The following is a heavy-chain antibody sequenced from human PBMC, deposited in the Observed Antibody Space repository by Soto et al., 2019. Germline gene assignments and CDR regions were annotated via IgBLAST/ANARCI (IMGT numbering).Heavy chain of an antibody. V-gene: IGHV3-21*04. Sequence: EVRLVESGGGLVKPGGSLRLSCAGSGFTFSSHSMNWVRQAPGKGLEWVSTISVSGSYVNYADSVKGRFSISRDNAKNFLYLQMNRLRAEDTAIYYCARVGHSDHRTVWGQGTTVTVSS. J-gene: IGHJ6*02. D-gene: IGHD2-21*02. CDR1: GFTFSSHS. CDR3: ARVGHSDHRTV. CDR2: ISVSGSYV.